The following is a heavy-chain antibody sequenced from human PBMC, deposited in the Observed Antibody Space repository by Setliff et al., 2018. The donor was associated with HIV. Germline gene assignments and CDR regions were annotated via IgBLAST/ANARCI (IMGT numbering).Heavy chain of an antibody. J-gene: IGHJ5*02. CDR3: ARRHTAFDP. CDR2: IYYSGST. V-gene: IGHV4-39*01. D-gene: IGHD5-18*01. Sequence: PSETLSLTCTVSGGSISSNNYFWGWIRQPPEKGLEWIGSIYYSGSTYYNPSLESRVTISIDTSRNQFSLKLTSVTAADTAMYYCARRHTAFDPWGQGTLVTVSS. CDR1: GGSISSNNYF.